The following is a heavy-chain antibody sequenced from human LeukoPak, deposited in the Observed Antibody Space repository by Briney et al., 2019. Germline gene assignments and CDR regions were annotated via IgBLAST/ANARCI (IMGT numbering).Heavy chain of an antibody. CDR1: GGSISSGYYF. CDR3: TRGGSADPFEH. D-gene: IGHD1-26*01. J-gene: IGHJ4*02. Sequence: SQTLSLTCTVSGGSISSGYYFWSWIRQHPGKGLEWIGYIYYSGSTYYNPSLKSRVTISVDTSKNQYSLKLNSVTAADTAVYYCTRGGSADPFEHWGQGTLVTVSS. V-gene: IGHV4-31*03. CDR2: IYYSGST.